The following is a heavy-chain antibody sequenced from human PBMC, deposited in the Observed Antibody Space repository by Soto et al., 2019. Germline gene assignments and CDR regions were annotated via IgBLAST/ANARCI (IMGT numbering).Heavy chain of an antibody. J-gene: IGHJ4*02. CDR2: INHSGST. CDR3: ARGYQYDSSGLSGY. CDR1: GGSFSGYY. D-gene: IGHD3-22*01. V-gene: IGHV4-34*01. Sequence: SEILSLTCAVYGGSFSGYYWSWIRQPPGKGLEWIGEINHSGSTNYNPSLKSRVTISVDTSKNQFSLKLSSVTAADTAVYYCARGYQYDSSGLSGYWGQGTLVTVSS.